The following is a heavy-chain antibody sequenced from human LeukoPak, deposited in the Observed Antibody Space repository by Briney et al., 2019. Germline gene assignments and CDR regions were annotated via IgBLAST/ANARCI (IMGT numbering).Heavy chain of an antibody. J-gene: IGHJ6*02. V-gene: IGHV3-21*01. CDR2: ISSSGSYR. CDR3: ARVVDYYGMDV. CDR1: GFSFSSYS. Sequence: GGSLRLSCAASGFSFSSYSMNWVRQAPGKGLEWVSSISSSGSYRYYADSVKGRFTISRDNAKNSLYLQMNSLRAEDTAVYYCARVVDYYGMDVWGQGTTVTVSS.